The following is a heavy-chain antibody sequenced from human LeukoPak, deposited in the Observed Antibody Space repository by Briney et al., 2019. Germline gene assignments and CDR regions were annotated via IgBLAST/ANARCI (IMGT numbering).Heavy chain of an antibody. J-gene: IGHJ5*02. CDR3: ARDRVGYCSGGSCYPNWFDP. D-gene: IGHD2-15*01. CDR2: INPNSGGT. V-gene: IGHV1-2*02. Sequence: ASVKVSCKASGYTFTGYYMHWVRQAPGQGLEWMGWINPNSGGTNYAQKFQGRVTMTRDTSISTAYMELSRLRSDDTAVYYCARDRVGYCSGGSCYPNWFDPWGQGTPVTVSS. CDR1: GYTFTGYY.